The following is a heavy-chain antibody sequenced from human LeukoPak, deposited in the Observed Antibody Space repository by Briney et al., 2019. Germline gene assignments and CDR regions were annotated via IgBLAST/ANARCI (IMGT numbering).Heavy chain of an antibody. Sequence: SETLSLTCTVSGGSISSGGFYWSWIRQHPGEGLEWIGYIYYSGSTYYNPSLKSRVTISVDTSKNQFSLKLSSVTAADTAVYYCARGGGRYCSSTSCYHDAFDIWGQGTMVTVSS. J-gene: IGHJ3*02. CDR1: GGSISSGGFY. CDR2: IYYSGST. V-gene: IGHV4-31*03. D-gene: IGHD2-2*01. CDR3: ARGGGRYCSSTSCYHDAFDI.